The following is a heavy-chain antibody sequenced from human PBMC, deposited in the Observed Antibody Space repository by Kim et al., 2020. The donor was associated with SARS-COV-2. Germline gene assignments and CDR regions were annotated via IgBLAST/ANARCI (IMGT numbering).Heavy chain of an antibody. CDR3: AKRYCDSDSCAFFDY. J-gene: IGHJ4*02. Sequence: ANSMKGRFTVSRDNSKDILHLQMNSLTADDTAIYYCAKRYCDSDSCAFFDYWGQGTLVTVSS. V-gene: IGHV3-23*01. D-gene: IGHD3-16*01.